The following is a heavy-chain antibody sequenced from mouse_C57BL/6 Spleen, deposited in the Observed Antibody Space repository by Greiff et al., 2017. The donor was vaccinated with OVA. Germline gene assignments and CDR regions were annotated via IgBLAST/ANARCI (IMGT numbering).Heavy chain of an antibody. J-gene: IGHJ3*01. Sequence: VQLQQSGAELVMPGASVKLSCKASGYTFTSYWMHWVKQRPGQGLEWIGEIDPSDSYTNYNQKFKGKSTLTVDKSSSTAYMQLSSLTSEDSAVYYCARSLITTVVARGFAYWGQGTLVTVSA. V-gene: IGHV1-69*01. CDR3: ARSLITTVVARGFAY. CDR1: GYTFTSYW. CDR2: IDPSDSYT. D-gene: IGHD1-1*01.